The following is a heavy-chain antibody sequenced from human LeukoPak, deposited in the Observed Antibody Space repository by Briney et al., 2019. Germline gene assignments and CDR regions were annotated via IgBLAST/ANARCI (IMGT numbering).Heavy chain of an antibody. CDR2: IYYSGST. V-gene: IGHV4-59*01. CDR1: GGSNSSYY. D-gene: IGHD2-15*01. CDR3: ARGYCSGGSCYSYFDY. J-gene: IGHJ4*02. Sequence: SETLSLTCTVSGGSNSSYYWSWIRQPPGKGLEWIGYIYYSGSTNYNPSLKSRVTISVDTSKNQFSLKLSSVTAADTAVYYCARGYCSGGSCYSYFDYWGQGTLVTVSS.